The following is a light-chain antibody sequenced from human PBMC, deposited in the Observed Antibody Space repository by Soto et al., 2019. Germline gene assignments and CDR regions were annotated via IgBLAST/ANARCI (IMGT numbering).Light chain of an antibody. CDR3: QKYSSVIT. V-gene: IGKV1-27*01. CDR1: QGISNF. CDR2: AAS. Sequence: DIQKTQYPSSLSASVGDRGTITCRASQGISNFLAWYQQKPGKVPKLLISAASTLQSGVPSRFSGSGSGTDFTLTITSLQPEDVATYYCQKYSSVITFGQGTRLEIK. J-gene: IGKJ5*01.